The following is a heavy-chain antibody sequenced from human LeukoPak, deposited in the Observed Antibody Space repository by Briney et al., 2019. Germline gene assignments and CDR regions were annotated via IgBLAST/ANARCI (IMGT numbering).Heavy chain of an antibody. CDR2: ISAYNGNT. J-gene: IGHJ4*02. CDR1: GYTFTRYG. V-gene: IGHV1-18*01. CDR3: AREGYCTNGVCYRFDY. Sequence: ASVKVSCKASGYTFTRYGISWVRQAPGQGLEWMGWISAYNGNTNYAQKLQGRVTMTTDTSTSTAYMELRSLRSDDTAVYYCAREGYCTNGVCYRFDYWGQGTLVTVSS. D-gene: IGHD2-8*01.